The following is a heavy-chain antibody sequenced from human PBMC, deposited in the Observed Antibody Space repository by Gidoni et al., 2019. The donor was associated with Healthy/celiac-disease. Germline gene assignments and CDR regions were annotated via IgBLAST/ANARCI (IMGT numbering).Heavy chain of an antibody. J-gene: IGHJ4*02. Sequence: EVQLLESGGGLVQPGGSLRLSCAASGFTSSSYAMSWVRQAPGKGLEWVSAISGSGGSTYYADSVKGRFTISRDNSKNTLYLQMNSLRAEDTAVYYCAKGGSYGDYEGAYWGQGTLVTVSS. CDR3: AKGGSYGDYEGAY. V-gene: IGHV3-23*01. CDR2: ISGSGGST. CDR1: GFTSSSYA. D-gene: IGHD4-17*01.